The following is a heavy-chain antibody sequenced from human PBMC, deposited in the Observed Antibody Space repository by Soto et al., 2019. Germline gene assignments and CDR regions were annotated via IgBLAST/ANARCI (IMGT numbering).Heavy chain of an antibody. CDR1: GGSITSHY. J-gene: IGHJ6*02. D-gene: IGHD3-10*01. CDR3: ARQGFGQLHGLVDV. Sequence: QVQLQESGPGLVKPSETLSLTCSVSGGSITSHYCSWFRQPPGKGLEWIGYINHRGLTSYNPSLKRRVTMSVDTSQNHFSLKVNSVTAADTALYYCARQGFGQLHGLVDVWGPGTTVTVSS. CDR2: INHRGLT. V-gene: IGHV4-59*08.